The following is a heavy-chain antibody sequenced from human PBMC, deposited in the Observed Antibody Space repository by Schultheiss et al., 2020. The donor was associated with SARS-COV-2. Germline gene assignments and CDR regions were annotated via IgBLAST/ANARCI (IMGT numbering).Heavy chain of an antibody. CDR3: ARRVVKGWFDP. CDR2: FYYSGST. D-gene: IGHD2-21*01. V-gene: IGHV4-39*01. Sequence: GSLRLSCTVSGGSISSSSYYWGWIRQPPGKGLEWIGSFYYSGSTYYNPSLKSRVTISVDTSKNQFSLKLSSVTAADTAVYYCARRVVKGWFDPWGQGTLVTVSS. CDR1: GGSISSSSYY. J-gene: IGHJ5*02.